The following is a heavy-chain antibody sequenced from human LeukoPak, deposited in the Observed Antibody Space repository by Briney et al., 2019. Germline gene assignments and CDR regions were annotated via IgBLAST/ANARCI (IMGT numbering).Heavy chain of an antibody. CDR1: GFTFSSYS. CDR2: ISSSSSYI. J-gene: IGHJ3*02. Sequence: GGSLGLSCAASGFTFSSYSMNWVRQAPGKGLEWVSSISSSSSYIYYADSVKGRFTISRDNAKNSLYLQMNSLRAEDTAVYYCARLLATITSAFDIWGQGTMVTVSS. V-gene: IGHV3-21*01. D-gene: IGHD5-24*01. CDR3: ARLLATITSAFDI.